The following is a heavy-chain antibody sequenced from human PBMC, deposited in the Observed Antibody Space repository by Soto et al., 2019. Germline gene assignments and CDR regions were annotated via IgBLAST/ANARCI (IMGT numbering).Heavy chain of an antibody. CDR1: GYTFSSYA. Sequence: ASVKVSCKASGYTFSSYAMHWVRQAPGQRLEWMGWINAGYGNTKSSQKFQDRVTIPRDTSASTAYMELTSLRSEDTAVYYCARDTGDGTFDFWGQGTLVTVSS. CDR3: ARDTGDGTFDF. CDR2: INAGYGNT. V-gene: IGHV1-3*01. J-gene: IGHJ4*02. D-gene: IGHD7-27*01.